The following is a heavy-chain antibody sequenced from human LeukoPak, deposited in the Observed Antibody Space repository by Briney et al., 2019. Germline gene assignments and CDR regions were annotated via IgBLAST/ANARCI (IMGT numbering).Heavy chain of an antibody. J-gene: IGHJ4*02. CDR3: ARRAGAYSHPYDY. V-gene: IGHV4-59*01. CDR1: GGSISSYY. D-gene: IGHD4/OR15-4a*01. Sequence: SETLSLTCTVSGGSISSYYWSWIRQPPGKGLEWIGYIYYSGSTNYNPSLKSRVTITVDTSKNQFSLKLSSVTAADTAVYYCARRAGAYSHPYDYWGQGTLVTVSS. CDR2: IYYSGST.